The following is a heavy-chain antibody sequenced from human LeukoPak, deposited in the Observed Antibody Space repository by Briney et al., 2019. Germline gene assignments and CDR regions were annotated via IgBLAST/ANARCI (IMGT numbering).Heavy chain of an antibody. Sequence: PGGSLRLSCAASGFTFDDYAMHWVRQAPGKGLEWVSGISWNSGSIGYADSVKGRFTISRDNAKNSLYLQMNSLKTEDTAVYYCTREPDSSGYYISWYYYYYYMDVWGKGTTVTISS. CDR1: GFTFDDYA. V-gene: IGHV3-9*01. CDR2: ISWNSGSI. D-gene: IGHD3-22*01. CDR3: TREPDSSGYYISWYYYYYYMDV. J-gene: IGHJ6*03.